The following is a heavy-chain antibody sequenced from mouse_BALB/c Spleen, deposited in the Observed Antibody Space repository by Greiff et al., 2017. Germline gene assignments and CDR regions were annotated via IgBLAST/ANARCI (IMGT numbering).Heavy chain of an antibody. CDR3: ARHGDDYDGAMDY. J-gene: IGHJ4*01. D-gene: IGHD2-4*01. CDR2: ISNGGGST. CDR1: GFTFSSYT. Sequence: EVKLMESGGGLVQPGGSLKLSCAASGFTFSSYTMSWVRQTPEKRLEWVAYISNGGGSTYYPDTVKGRFTISRDNAKNTLYLQMSSLKSEDTAMYYCARHGDDYDGAMDYWGQGTSVTVSS. V-gene: IGHV5-12-2*01.